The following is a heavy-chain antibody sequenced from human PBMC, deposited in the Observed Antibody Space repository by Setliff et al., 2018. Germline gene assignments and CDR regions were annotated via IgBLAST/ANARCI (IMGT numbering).Heavy chain of an antibody. CDR3: ARDLDYQYYYETSGRDAFDI. J-gene: IGHJ3*02. CDR2: INAGNGNT. V-gene: IGHV1-3*01. CDR1: GYSFAKYA. D-gene: IGHD3-22*01. Sequence: ASVKVSCKASGYSFAKYALHWVRQAPGQRLEWMGWINAGNGNTKCSQNFQGRVTITRDTSASTAYVELSSLRSDGTAVYYCARDLDYQYYYETSGRDAFDIWGLGTMVTVSS.